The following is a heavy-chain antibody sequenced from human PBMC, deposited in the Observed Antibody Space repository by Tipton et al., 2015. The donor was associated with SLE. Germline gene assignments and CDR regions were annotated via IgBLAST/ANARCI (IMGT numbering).Heavy chain of an antibody. CDR3: ARDTVSFDL. D-gene: IGHD4-17*01. CDR2: IYYSGST. V-gene: IGHV4-61*01. J-gene: IGHJ2*01. CDR1: GYSISSGYY. Sequence: TLSLTCAVSGYSISSGYYWSWIRQPPGKGLEWIAYIYYSGSTNYNPSLKSRVTISVDTSKNQFSLKLSSVTAADTAVYYCARDTVSFDLWGRGTLVTVSS.